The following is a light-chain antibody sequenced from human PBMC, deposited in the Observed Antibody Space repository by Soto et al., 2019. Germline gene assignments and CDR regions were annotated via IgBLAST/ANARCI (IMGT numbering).Light chain of an antibody. V-gene: IGKV3-15*01. CDR2: GAS. Sequence: EIVMTQSPATLSVSPGERATHSCRASQSVSSNLAWYQQKPGQAPRLLIYGASTRATGIPARFSGSGSGTEFTLTISSLQSEDFAVYYCQQYHNWPYTFGQGTKLEIK. CDR3: QQYHNWPYT. CDR1: QSVSSN. J-gene: IGKJ2*01.